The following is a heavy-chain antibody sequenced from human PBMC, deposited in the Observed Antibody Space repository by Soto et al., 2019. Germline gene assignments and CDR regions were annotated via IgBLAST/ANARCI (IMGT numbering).Heavy chain of an antibody. CDR1: GGSISSGDYY. V-gene: IGHV4-30-4*01. CDR3: ARLVLKNWFDP. D-gene: IGHD2-8*02. CDR2: IYYSGST. Sequence: SETLSLTCTVSGGSISSGDYYWSWIRQPPGKGLEWIGYIYYSGSTYYNPSLKSRVTISVDTSKNQFSLKLSSVTAADTAVYYCARLVLKNWFDPWGQGTLVTAPQ. J-gene: IGHJ5*02.